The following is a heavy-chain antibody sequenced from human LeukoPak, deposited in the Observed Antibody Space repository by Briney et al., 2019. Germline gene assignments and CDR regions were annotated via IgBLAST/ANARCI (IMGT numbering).Heavy chain of an antibody. CDR1: GGSFSGYY. V-gene: IGHV4-34*01. J-gene: IGHJ4*02. D-gene: IGHD6-13*01. Sequence: PSETLSLTCAVYGGSFSGYYWSWTRQPPGKGLEWIGEINHSGSTNYNPSLKSRVSISVDTSKNQFSLKLSSVTAADTAVYYCARHRNGAAGRCFDYWGQGTLVTVSS. CDR3: ARHRNGAAGRCFDY. CDR2: INHSGST.